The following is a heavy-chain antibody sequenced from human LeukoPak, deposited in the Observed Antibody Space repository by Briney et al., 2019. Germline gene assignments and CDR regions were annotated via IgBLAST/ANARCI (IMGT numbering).Heavy chain of an antibody. V-gene: IGHV4-59*01. Sequence: SETLSLTCSVSGGSITSYYWSWIRQPPGKGLEWIGHVSDGGRTNYSPSLRSRVSISVDTSKNQFSLKLNSVTAADTAVYFCARASTAFDVWGQGTLVTVSS. D-gene: IGHD3-9*01. CDR2: VSDGGRT. CDR3: ARASTAFDV. CDR1: GGSITSYY. J-gene: IGHJ4*02.